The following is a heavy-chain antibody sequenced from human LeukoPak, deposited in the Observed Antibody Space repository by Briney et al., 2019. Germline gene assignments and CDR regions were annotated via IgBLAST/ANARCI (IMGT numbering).Heavy chain of an antibody. CDR1: GGSISSYY. D-gene: IGHD5-12*01. Sequence: PSETLSLTCTVSGGSISSYYWSWIRQPPGKGLEWIGYIYYSGSTNYNPSLKSRVTISVDTSKNQFSLKLSSVTAADTAVYYCARAAIVDIVATIFDYWGQGTLVTVSS. V-gene: IGHV4-59*01. CDR3: ARAAIVDIVATIFDY. CDR2: IYYSGST. J-gene: IGHJ4*02.